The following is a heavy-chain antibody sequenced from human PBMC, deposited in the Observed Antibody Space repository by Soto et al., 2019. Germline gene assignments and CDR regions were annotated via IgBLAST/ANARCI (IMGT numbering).Heavy chain of an antibody. CDR3: ARQGRAMVRGVPVSSFDP. D-gene: IGHD3-10*01. CDR1: GYSFTSCW. Sequence: GESLKISCKGSGYSFTSCWIGWVRQMPGKGLEWMGIIYPGDSDTRYSPSFQGQVTISADKSISTAYLQWSSLKASDTAMYYCARQGRAMVRGVPVSSFDPWGQGTLVTVSS. V-gene: IGHV5-51*01. J-gene: IGHJ5*02. CDR2: IYPGDSDT.